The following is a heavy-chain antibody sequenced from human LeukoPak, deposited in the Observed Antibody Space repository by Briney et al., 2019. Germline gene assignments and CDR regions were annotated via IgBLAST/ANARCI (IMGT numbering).Heavy chain of an antibody. CDR3: ARHGENPTPEYYYYYYMDA. J-gene: IGHJ6*03. CDR2: IYHSGST. D-gene: IGHD1-14*01. V-gene: IGHV4-38-2*01. Sequence: KPSETLSLTCAVSGYSISSGYYWGWIRQPPGKGLEWIGSIYHSGSTYYNPSLKSRVTISVDTSKNQFSLKLSSVTAADTAVYYCARHGENPTPEYYYYYYMDAWGKGTTVTVSS. CDR1: GYSISSGYY.